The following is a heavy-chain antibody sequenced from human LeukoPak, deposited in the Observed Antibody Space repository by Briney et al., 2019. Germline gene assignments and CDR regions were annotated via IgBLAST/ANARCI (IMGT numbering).Heavy chain of an antibody. CDR3: ASGYCSGGTCGLDY. Sequence: GGSLRLPCAASGFTFSSYGMSWVRQAPGKGLEWVSYISNSGNTIKSADSVKGRFTISRDNAENSVYLQMNSLRAEDTAVYYCASGYCSGGTCGLDYWGQGTLITVSS. D-gene: IGHD2-15*01. CDR1: GFTFSSYG. V-gene: IGHV3-48*01. J-gene: IGHJ4*02. CDR2: ISNSGNTI.